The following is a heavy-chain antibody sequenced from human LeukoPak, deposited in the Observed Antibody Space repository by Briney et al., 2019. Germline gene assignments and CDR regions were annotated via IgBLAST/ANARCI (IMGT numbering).Heavy chain of an antibody. V-gene: IGHV3-11*06. J-gene: IGHJ4*02. CDR1: GFTFSDYY. Sequence: GGSLRLSCAASGFTFSDYYMSWIRQAPGKGLEWVSYISAGRSYTNYADSVKGRLTISRDNAKNSLYLQMNSLRTEDTAVYHCARTRGGSYSDYWGQGTLVTVSS. D-gene: IGHD1-26*01. CDR2: ISAGRSYT. CDR3: ARTRGGSYSDY.